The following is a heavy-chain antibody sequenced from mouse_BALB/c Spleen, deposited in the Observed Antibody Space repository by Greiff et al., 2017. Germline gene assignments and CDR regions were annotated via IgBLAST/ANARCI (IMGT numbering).Heavy chain of an antibody. J-gene: IGHJ2*01. CDR2: INPGSGGT. CDR3: ARGVTFDV. CDR1: GYAFTNYL. Sequence: QVQLKESGAELVRPGTSVKVSCKASGYAFTNYLIEWVKQRPGQGLEWIGVINPGSGGTNYNEKFKGKATLTADKSSSTAYMQLSSLTSDYSAVYFCARGVTFDVWGKGTTLTVAS. V-gene: IGHV1-54*01.